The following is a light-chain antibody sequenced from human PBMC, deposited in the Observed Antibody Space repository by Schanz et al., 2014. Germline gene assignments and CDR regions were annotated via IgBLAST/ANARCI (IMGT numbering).Light chain of an antibody. J-gene: IGKJ5*01. Sequence: EIVLTQSPGTLSLSPGERATLSCRASQSVSSGYLGWYQQKPGQAPRLLMYGASSRATGIPDRFSGSGSGTNFTLTISSLEPEDFAVYYCQQRSNWPPTFGQGTRLEIK. CDR3: QQRSNWPPT. V-gene: IGKV3D-20*02. CDR1: QSVSSGY. CDR2: GAS.